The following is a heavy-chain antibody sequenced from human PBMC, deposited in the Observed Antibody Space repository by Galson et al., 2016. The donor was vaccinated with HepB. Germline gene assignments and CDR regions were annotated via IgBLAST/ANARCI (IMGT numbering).Heavy chain of an antibody. CDR2: ISSYGDNK. Sequence: SLRLSCAVSGFSFSDYAMSWVRQGPGKRLEWVSTISSYGDNKHYLDSVKGRFTVSRDNSKNTLDLQMNSLRAEDTAVYYCTNDVGLVMFGLWGRGTLVTVSS. J-gene: IGHJ4*02. D-gene: IGHD2/OR15-2a*01. V-gene: IGHV3-23*01. CDR1: GFSFSDYA. CDR3: TNDVGLVMFGL.